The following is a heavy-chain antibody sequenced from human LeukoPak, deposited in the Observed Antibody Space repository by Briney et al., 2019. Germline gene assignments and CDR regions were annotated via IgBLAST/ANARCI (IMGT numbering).Heavy chain of an antibody. V-gene: IGHV3-11*06. CDR3: ARDRAAAGNYYYYGMDV. D-gene: IGHD6-13*01. CDR2: ISSSSSYT. CDR1: GFTFSDYY. J-gene: IGHJ6*04. Sequence: GGSLRLSCAASGFTFSDYYMSWIRQAPGKGLEWVSYISSSSSYTNYADSVKGRFTISRDNAKNPLYLQMNSLRAEDTAVYYCARDRAAAGNYYYYGMDVWGKGTTVTVSS.